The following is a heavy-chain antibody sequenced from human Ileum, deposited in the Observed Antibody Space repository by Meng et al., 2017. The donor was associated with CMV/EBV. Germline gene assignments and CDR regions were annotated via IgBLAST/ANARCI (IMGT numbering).Heavy chain of an antibody. Sequence: GGSLRLSCAVSGLTPSTFAMSWVRQAPGKGLEWVSSIGGGDDTTFYADSVKGRFIISRDNSKSILYVQMNSLRAEDTAVYYCVKHDFDFWTGFNLYFALWGQGALVTVSS. V-gene: IGHV3-23*01. J-gene: IGHJ4*02. CDR3: VKHDFDFWTGFNLYFAL. CDR1: GLTPSTFA. D-gene: IGHD3/OR15-3a*01. CDR2: IGGGDDTT.